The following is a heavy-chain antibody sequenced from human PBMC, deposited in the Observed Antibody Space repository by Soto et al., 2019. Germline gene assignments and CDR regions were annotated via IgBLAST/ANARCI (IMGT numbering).Heavy chain of an antibody. D-gene: IGHD1-1*01. Sequence: QVHLVQSGAEVKMPGSSVKVACKTSGGIFSSYAFNWVRQAPGKGLEWMGRIVPMFGTTNYTQRLQGRLTITADRSSSAAYLELSGLRSDDTAMYYCATKRTALIPFDPWGQGTLVTVSS. V-gene: IGHV1-69*06. CDR3: ATKRTALIPFDP. J-gene: IGHJ5*02. CDR2: IVPMFGTT. CDR1: GGIFSSYA.